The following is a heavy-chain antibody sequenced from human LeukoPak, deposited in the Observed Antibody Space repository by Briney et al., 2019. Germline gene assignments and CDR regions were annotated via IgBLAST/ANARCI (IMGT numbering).Heavy chain of an antibody. J-gene: IGHJ6*02. CDR3: SRDYRFFQEQVGLYYSYGLDV. CDR1: GYTFTGYS. Sequence: ASVKVSCKASGYTFTGYSIHWVRQAPGQGLEWMGWINPNSGGTNYAQKFQGRVTMTRDTSINTAYMELSRLRSDDTAVYYCSRDYRFFQEQVGLYYSYGLDVWGQGITVTVSS. CDR2: INPNSGGT. V-gene: IGHV1-2*02. D-gene: IGHD6-13*01.